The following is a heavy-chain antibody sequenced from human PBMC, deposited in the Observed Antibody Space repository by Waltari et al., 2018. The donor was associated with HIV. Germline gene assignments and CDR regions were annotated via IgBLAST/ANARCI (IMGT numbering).Heavy chain of an antibody. CDR1: VFTLSTEW. J-gene: IGHJ4*02. CDR2: ITQDGRAI. Sequence: QLVESGGGLVQPGGSLRLSCGGSVFTLSTEWMNWVRQDPGKGPEWVAIITQDGRAIYYVDSVKGRFTISRDSAKKSLYLQMNNLRVEDTAVYYCVGDRGTYWGQGTLVTVSS. V-gene: IGHV3-7*01. CDR3: VGDRGTY. D-gene: IGHD1-26*01.